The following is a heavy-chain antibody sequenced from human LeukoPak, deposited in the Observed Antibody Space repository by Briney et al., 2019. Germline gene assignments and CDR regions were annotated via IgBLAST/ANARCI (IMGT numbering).Heavy chain of an antibody. V-gene: IGHV3-9*01. CDR2: ISWKSDSL. D-gene: IGHD6-19*01. Sequence: GGSLRLSCAASGFTFHDFAMHWVRQAPGKGLEWVSGISWKSDSLDYAGSVKGRFTISRDNAKNSLYLQMNSLRAEDTALYYCVKLSGSGNYFDYWGQGTLVTVSS. CDR1: GFTFHDFA. CDR3: VKLSGSGNYFDY. J-gene: IGHJ4*02.